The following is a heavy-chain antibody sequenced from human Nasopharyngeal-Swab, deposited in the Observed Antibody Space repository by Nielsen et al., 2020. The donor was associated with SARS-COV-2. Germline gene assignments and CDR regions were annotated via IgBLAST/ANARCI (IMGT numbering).Heavy chain of an antibody. D-gene: IGHD2-21*01. J-gene: IGHJ4*02. CDR1: GGSIRNSSYY. CDR2: VYYSGST. CDR3: ARLDSRLGDDF. V-gene: IGHV4-39*01. Sequence: ESLKISCTVSGGSIRNSSYYWGWIRQPPGKGLEWIGNVYYSGSTYYNPSLKSRVTISVDTSKNQFSLELSSVTTADTAVYYCARLDSRLGDDFWGQGALVTVSS.